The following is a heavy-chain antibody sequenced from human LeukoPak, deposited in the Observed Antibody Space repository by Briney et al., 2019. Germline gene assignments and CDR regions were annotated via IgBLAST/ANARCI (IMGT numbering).Heavy chain of an antibody. Sequence: GGSLRLSCTASGFTFGDFVMSWVRQTPGKGLEWVGFIRTKVNGETTKYAASVQGRFTISRDDSKSIAYLQMNSLKTEDTAVYYCTTDYQLDYWGQGTLLTFSS. CDR2: IRTKVNGETT. D-gene: IGHD3-16*01. V-gene: IGHV3-49*04. CDR3: TTDYQLDY. CDR1: GFTFGDFV. J-gene: IGHJ4*02.